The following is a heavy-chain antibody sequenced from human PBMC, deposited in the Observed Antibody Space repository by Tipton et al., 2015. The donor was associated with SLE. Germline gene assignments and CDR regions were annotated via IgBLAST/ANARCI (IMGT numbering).Heavy chain of an antibody. D-gene: IGHD6-13*01. CDR2: INHSGST. CDR3: ARVPQQLGAFDI. J-gene: IGHJ3*02. V-gene: IGHV4-34*01. Sequence: LRLSCAVYGGSFSGYYWSWIRQPPGKGLEWIGEINHSGSTNYNPSPKSRVTISVDTSKNQFSLNLSSVTAADTAVYYCARVPQQLGAFDIWGQGTMVTVSS. CDR1: GGSFSGYY.